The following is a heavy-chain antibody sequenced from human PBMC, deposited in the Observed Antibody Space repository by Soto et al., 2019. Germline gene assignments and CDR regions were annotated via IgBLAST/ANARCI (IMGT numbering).Heavy chain of an antibody. CDR3: AREGGYSSSWSPHYYYGMDV. Sequence: EVQLVESGGGLVQPGGSLRLSCAASGFTFSSYEMNWVRQAPGKGLEWVSYISSSGSTIYYADSVKGRFTISRDNAKNSLYLQMNSLRAEDTAVYYCAREGGYSSSWSPHYYYGMDVWGQGTTVTVSS. J-gene: IGHJ6*02. D-gene: IGHD6-13*01. V-gene: IGHV3-48*03. CDR1: GFTFSSYE. CDR2: ISSSGSTI.